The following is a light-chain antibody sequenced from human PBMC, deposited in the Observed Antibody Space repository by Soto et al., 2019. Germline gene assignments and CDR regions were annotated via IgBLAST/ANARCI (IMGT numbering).Light chain of an antibody. Sequence: DLPLTQSPSFLSASVGDRVTITCRASQGISSYLAWYQQKPGRAPKLLIFAASTLQSGVPSRFTGSGSGTEFTLTISSLQPEDFATYYCQQLNTYSRVTFGQGTKLEIK. J-gene: IGKJ2*01. V-gene: IGKV1-9*01. CDR1: QGISSY. CDR2: AAS. CDR3: QQLNTYSRVT.